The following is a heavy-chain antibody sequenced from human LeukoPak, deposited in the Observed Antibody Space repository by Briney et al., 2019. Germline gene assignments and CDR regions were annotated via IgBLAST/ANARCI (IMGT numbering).Heavy chain of an antibody. Sequence: ASVKVSCKASGGTFSSYAISWVRQAPGQGLEWMGGIIPIFGTANYAQKFQGRVTTTTDESTSTAYMELSSLRSDDTAVYYCARSPDQYYDILTGYYNIWFDPWGQGTLVTVSS. CDR3: ARSPDQYYDILTGYYNIWFDP. J-gene: IGHJ5*02. CDR1: GGTFSSYA. D-gene: IGHD3-9*01. CDR2: IIPIFGTA. V-gene: IGHV1-69*05.